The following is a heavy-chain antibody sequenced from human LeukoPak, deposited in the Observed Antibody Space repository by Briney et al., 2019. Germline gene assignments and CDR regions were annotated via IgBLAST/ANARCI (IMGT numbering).Heavy chain of an antibody. J-gene: IGHJ3*02. V-gene: IGHV4-39*01. CDR3: ARGRKGWLQFSGDAFDI. CDR2: IYNSGTT. D-gene: IGHD5-24*01. Sequence: PSETLSLTCAVSGGSIRNSSFYWGWIRQPPGKGLEWIASIYNSGTTYYNPSLKSRITIFVDTSKNQVSLKLSSVTAADTAVYYCARGRKGWLQFSGDAFDIWGQGTMVAVSS. CDR1: GGSIRNSSFY.